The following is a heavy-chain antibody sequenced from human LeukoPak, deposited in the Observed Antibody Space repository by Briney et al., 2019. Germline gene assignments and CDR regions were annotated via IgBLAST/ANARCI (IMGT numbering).Heavy chain of an antibody. J-gene: IGHJ4*02. CDR1: GFALSTSGVG. V-gene: IGHV2-5*02. CDR2: IYWDDDK. CDR3: AHSSMITFGGVIGMNFDD. Sequence: SGPTLVKPTQTLTLTCTFSGFALSTSGVGVGWIRQPPGKALEWLALIYWDDDKRYSPSLKSRLTITKDTSKNQVVLTMTNMDPVDTATYYCAHSSMITFGGVIGMNFDDWGQGTLVTVSS. D-gene: IGHD3-16*02.